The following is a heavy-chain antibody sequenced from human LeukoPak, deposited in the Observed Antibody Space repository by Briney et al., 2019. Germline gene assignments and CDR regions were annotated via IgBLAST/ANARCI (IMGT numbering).Heavy chain of an antibody. CDR2: IYTSGST. CDR3: ARDRYRIAAAGTSDY. V-gene: IGHV4-4*09. CDR1: GGSISSYY. D-gene: IGHD6-13*01. Sequence: SETLSLTCTVSGGSISSYYWSWIRQPPGKGLEWIGYIYTSGSTNYNPSLKSRVTISVDTSKNQFSLKLSSVTAADTAVYYCARDRYRIAAAGTSDYWGQGTLVTVSS. J-gene: IGHJ4*02.